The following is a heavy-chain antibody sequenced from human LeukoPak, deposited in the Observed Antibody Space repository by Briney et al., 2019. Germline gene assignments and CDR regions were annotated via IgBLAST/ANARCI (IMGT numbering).Heavy chain of an antibody. Sequence: GESLKVSCKGSGHTFTNNWIAWVRQMPGKGLEWMGSIYPNASYITYNPAFQGQVTISADKSISTAYLQWSSLKASDTAMYYCARTPYYYGSGSYYTDLYYFDYWGQGTLVTVSS. CDR1: GHTFTNNW. CDR2: IYPNASYI. V-gene: IGHV5-51*01. D-gene: IGHD3-10*01. CDR3: ARTPYYYGSGSYYTDLYYFDY. J-gene: IGHJ4*02.